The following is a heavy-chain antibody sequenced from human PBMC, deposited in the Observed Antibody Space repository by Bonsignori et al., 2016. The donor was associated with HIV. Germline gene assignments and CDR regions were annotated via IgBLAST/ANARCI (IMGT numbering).Heavy chain of an antibody. D-gene: IGHD6-13*01. Sequence: WVRQAPGQGLEWMGGIIPILGIANYAQKFQGRVTITADESTSTAYMELSSLRSEDTAVYYCARGRAAAGTDYWGQGTLVTVSS. J-gene: IGHJ4*02. CDR2: IIPILGIA. V-gene: IGHV1-69*10. CDR3: ARGRAAAGTDY.